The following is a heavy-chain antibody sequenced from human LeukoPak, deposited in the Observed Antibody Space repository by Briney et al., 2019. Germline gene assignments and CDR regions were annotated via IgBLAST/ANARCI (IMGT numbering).Heavy chain of an antibody. CDR1: GVTFDEYT. V-gene: IGHV3-9*01. CDR2: ISWNRGSI. Sequence: LRLSCAESGVTFDEYTIYWGRDSPGERVERGSGISWNRGSIDYAESVKGGFTISREKAKRSLYLQMNSVREKETALYNCAKDISSGWYGEYYFDYWGQGTMVTVSS. D-gene: IGHD6-19*01. CDR3: AKDISSGWYGEYYFDY. J-gene: IGHJ4*02.